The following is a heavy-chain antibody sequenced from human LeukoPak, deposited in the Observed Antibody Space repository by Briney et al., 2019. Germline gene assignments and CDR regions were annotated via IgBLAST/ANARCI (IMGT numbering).Heavy chain of an antibody. V-gene: IGHV3-23*01. J-gene: IGHJ6*02. CDR3: ARDRYDYGDYYYGMDV. D-gene: IGHD4-17*01. CDR1: GFTFSSYW. CDR2: ISGSGGST. Sequence: GGSLRLSCAASGFTFSSYWMSWVRQAPGKGLEWVSAISGSGGSTYYADSVKGRFTISRDNSKNSLYLQMNSLRAEDTAVYYCARDRYDYGDYYYGMDVWGQGTTVTVSS.